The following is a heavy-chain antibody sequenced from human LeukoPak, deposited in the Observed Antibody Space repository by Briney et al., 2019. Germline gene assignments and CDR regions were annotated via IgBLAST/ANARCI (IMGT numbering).Heavy chain of an antibody. J-gene: IGHJ6*03. CDR1: GFAFSSYG. Sequence: GGSLRLSCAASGFAFSSYGMSWVRQAPGKGLEWVSAISDSGNTYHADSVKGRFTISRDNAKNSLYLQMNSLRAEDTAVYYCARVATPPSGYYYYYMDVWGKGTTVTISS. V-gene: IGHV3-23*01. D-gene: IGHD2-15*01. CDR3: ARVATPPSGYYYYYMDV. CDR2: ISDSGNT.